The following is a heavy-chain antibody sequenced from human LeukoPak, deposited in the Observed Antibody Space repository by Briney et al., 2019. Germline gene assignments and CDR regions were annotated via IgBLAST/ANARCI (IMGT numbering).Heavy chain of an antibody. J-gene: IGHJ3*02. CDR2: ISGSGGST. CDR1: GLTFSSYA. Sequence: GRSLRLFCAASGLTFSSYAMSWVRQAPGKGLEWVSAISGSGGSTYYADSVKGRFTISRDNSKNTLYLQRNSLRAEDTAVYYCAKTQDEEVPYAFDIWGQGTMVTVSS. CDR3: AKTQDEEVPYAFDI. V-gene: IGHV3-23*01.